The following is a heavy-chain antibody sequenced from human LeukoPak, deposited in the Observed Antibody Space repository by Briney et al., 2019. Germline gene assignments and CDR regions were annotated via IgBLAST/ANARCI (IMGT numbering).Heavy chain of an antibody. J-gene: IGHJ4*02. CDR2: ISSSSTYI. V-gene: IGHV3-21*05. CDR1: EFTFSSYN. CDR3: AREIFWSGYFSNLHFDY. Sequence: GGSLRLSCVGSEFTFSSYNMNWVRQAPGKGLEWVSSISSSSTYIYYADSVKGRFTISRDNAKNTLYLQLNNLRPEDTAVYYCAREIFWSGYFSNLHFDYWGQGTLVTVSS. D-gene: IGHD5-12*01.